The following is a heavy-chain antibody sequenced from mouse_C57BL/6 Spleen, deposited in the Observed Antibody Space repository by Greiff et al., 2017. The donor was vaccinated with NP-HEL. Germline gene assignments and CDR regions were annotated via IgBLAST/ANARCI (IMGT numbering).Heavy chain of an antibody. Sequence: QVQLQQPGAELVKPGASVKLSCKASGYTFTSYWMHWVKQRPGQGLEWIGMIHPNSGSTNYNEKFKSKATLTVDKSSSTAYMQLSSLTSEDSAVYYCARKGASNLRGYAMDYWGQGTSVTVSS. V-gene: IGHV1-64*01. CDR2: IHPNSGST. CDR3: ARKGASNLRGYAMDY. CDR1: GYTFTSYW. D-gene: IGHD2-5*01. J-gene: IGHJ4*01.